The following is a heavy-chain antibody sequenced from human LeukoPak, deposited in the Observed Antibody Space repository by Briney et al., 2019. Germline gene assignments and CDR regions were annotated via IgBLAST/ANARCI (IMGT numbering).Heavy chain of an antibody. V-gene: IGHV1-18*01. D-gene: IGHD3-22*01. CDR1: GYTFTSYG. J-gene: IGHJ4*02. CDR3: ARDDGGYDRNLSFDY. Sequence: ASVKVSCKASGYTFTSYGISWVRQAPGQGLEWMGWISAYNGNTNYAQKLQGRVTMTTDTSTSTAYMELSSLRSEDTAVYYCARDDGGYDRNLSFDYWGQGTLVTVSS. CDR2: ISAYNGNT.